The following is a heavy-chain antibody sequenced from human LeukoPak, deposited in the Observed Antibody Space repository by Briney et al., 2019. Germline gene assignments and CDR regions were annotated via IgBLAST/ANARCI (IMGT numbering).Heavy chain of an antibody. J-gene: IGHJ4*02. D-gene: IGHD2-15*01. V-gene: IGHV3-23*01. CDR1: GFTVSRNY. CDR2: ISGSTGRT. Sequence: PGGSLRLSCAASGFTVSRNYMSWVRQAPGKGLEWVSAISGSTGRTYYADSVKGRFTISRDNSKNTLYLQMNNLRAEDTAVYYCAPRVVGSAPFDYWGQGTLVTVSS. CDR3: APRVVGSAPFDY.